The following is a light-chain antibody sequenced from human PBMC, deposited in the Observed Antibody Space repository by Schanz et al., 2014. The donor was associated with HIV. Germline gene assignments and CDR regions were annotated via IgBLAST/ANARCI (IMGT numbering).Light chain of an antibody. CDR2: GTS. CDR3: QQYGGSPET. Sequence: EIVLTQSPGTLSLSPGERATLSCRASQSVSSSYLAWYQQKPGQAPRLIIYGTSSRATGIPDRFSGSGSGTDFTLTISRLEPEDAAVYYCQQYGGSPETFGQGTKVEIK. CDR1: QSVSSSY. J-gene: IGKJ1*01. V-gene: IGKV3-20*01.